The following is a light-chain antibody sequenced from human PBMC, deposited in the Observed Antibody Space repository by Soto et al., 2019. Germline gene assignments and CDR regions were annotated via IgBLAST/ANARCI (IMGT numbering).Light chain of an antibody. J-gene: IGKJ2*01. CDR2: GAT. V-gene: IGKV3-15*01. CDR3: QYYNSSPST. CDR1: ESISVN. Sequence: EVLMTQSPGTLSVSPGEGATLSCRANESISVNLAWYQQKPGQAPKLLIFGATSRATGVPARFSGSGSVTVSPLTSSRAPYEVSVYYCCQYYNSSPSTFGQGTKLEIK.